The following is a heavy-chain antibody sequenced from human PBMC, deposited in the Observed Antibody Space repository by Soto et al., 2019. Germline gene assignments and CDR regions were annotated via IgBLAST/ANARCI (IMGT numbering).Heavy chain of an antibody. CDR3: AREGITMTGPPRRYLQH. D-gene: IGHD3-22*01. Sequence: PGGSLRLSCAASGFTFSSYSMNWVRQAPGKGLEWVSSISSSSSYIYYADSVKGRFTISRDNAKNSLYLQMNSLRAEDTAVYYCAREGITMTGPPRRYLQHRGQGTLVTVSS. CDR1: GFTFSSYS. CDR2: ISSSSSYI. J-gene: IGHJ1*01. V-gene: IGHV3-21*01.